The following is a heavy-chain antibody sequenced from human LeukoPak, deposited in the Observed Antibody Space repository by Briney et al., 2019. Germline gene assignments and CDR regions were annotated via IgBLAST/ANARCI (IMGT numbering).Heavy chain of an antibody. CDR3: ARGQYYDSSGYYHYYLDY. CDR1: GGSFSGYY. J-gene: IGHJ4*02. CDR2: INHSGST. V-gene: IGHV4-34*01. D-gene: IGHD3-22*01. Sequence: SETLSLTCAVYGGSFSGYYWSWIRQPPGKGLEWIGEINHSGSTNYNPSLKSRVTISVDTSKNQFSLKLSSVTAADTAVYYYARGQYYDSSGYYHYYLDYWGQGTLVTVSS.